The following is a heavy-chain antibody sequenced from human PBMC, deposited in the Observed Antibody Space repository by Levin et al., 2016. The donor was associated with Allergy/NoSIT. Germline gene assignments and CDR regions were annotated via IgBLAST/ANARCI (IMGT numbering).Heavy chain of an antibody. CDR2: ISSSGSTI. CDR3: ARTTYCSGGSCYLDY. CDR1: GFTFSSYE. Sequence: GGSLRLSCAASGFTFSSYEMNWVRQAPGKGLEWVSYISSSGSTIYYADSVKGRFTISRDNAKNSLYLQMNSLRAEDTAVYYCARTTYCSGGSCYLDYWGQGTLVTVSS. V-gene: IGHV3-48*03. J-gene: IGHJ4*02. D-gene: IGHD2-15*01.